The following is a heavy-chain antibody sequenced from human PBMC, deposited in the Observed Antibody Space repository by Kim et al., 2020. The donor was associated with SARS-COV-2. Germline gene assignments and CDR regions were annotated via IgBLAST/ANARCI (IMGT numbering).Heavy chain of an antibody. Sequence: SETLSLTCSVSGGSISSYYWNWIRQPAGKGLEWIGRIYNRGSPIYNPSLKSRVTMSVDTSKNQFSLNLSSVTAADPAVFFCAGKTENGRGFDSLGQGTLV. CDR3: AGKTENGRGFDS. CDR1: GGSISSYY. J-gene: IGHJ4*02. D-gene: IGHD3-10*01. V-gene: IGHV4-4*07. CDR2: IYNRGSP.